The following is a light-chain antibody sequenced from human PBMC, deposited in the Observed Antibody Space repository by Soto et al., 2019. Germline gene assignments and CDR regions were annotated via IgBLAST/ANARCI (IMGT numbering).Light chain of an antibody. CDR3: QQYNTYWK. Sequence: DIQMTQFPSALSASVGDRVTITCRASQNVNNWLAWYQHKPGKAPQLLIYDASVLETGVPSRFSGSGSGTEFTLASSGLQSDDFATYSCQQYNTYWKCGQWPKVHIK. J-gene: IGKJ1*01. CDR2: DAS. CDR1: QNVNNW. V-gene: IGKV1-5*01.